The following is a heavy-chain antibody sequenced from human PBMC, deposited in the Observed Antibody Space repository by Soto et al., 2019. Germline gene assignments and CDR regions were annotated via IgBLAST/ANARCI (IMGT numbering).Heavy chain of an antibody. CDR3: AKETQHNMGTGGFDY. V-gene: IGHV3-9*01. D-gene: IGHD7-27*01. CDR1: GFTFDDFA. CDR2: ISWNSAST. J-gene: IGHJ4*02. Sequence: EVQLVESGGGLVQPGRSLRLSCAASGFTFDDFAMHWVRQVPGKGLEWVSGISWNSASTDYVDSVKGRFTVSRDNAKHSLYLQMNSLRAEDTASYYCAKETQHNMGTGGFDYWGQGTVVAVSS.